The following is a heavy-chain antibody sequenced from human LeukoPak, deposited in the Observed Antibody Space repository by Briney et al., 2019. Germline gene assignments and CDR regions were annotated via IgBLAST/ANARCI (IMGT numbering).Heavy chain of an antibody. V-gene: IGHV4-34*01. Sequence: PSETLSLTCVVYGGSFSGYYWSWIRQPPGKGLEWIGEINHSGSTNYNPSLKSRVTISVDTSKNQFSLRLSSVTAADTAVYYCARRPAVVWFDPWGQGTLVTVSS. D-gene: IGHD6-19*01. CDR2: INHSGST. CDR3: ARRPAVVWFDP. J-gene: IGHJ5*02. CDR1: GGSFSGYY.